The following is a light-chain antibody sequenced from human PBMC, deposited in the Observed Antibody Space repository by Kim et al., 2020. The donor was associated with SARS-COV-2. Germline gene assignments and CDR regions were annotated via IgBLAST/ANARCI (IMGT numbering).Light chain of an antibody. CDR3: QQSHTAPLLT. V-gene: IGKV1-39*01. CDR1: QNINTY. Sequence: DIQMTQSPSSLAASVGDRVTIACRASQNINTYLNWYQQKPGEAPKLLIYAASTLQSGVPSRFSGSGSGTDFTLTISSLQPEDFAIYYCQQSHTAPLLTFGGGTKLEI. CDR2: AAS. J-gene: IGKJ4*01.